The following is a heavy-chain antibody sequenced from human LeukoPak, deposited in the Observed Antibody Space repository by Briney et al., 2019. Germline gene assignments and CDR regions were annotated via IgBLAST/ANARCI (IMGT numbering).Heavy chain of an antibody. Sequence: SQTLSLTCAISGDSVSNNKASWSRIRQSSSRGLEWLGRTYYRSKWFNDYAVSVRSRIIINPDTSKNQFSLLLNSVTPEDTAVYFCSRWGDGFNHWGQGTLVIVSS. CDR3: SRWGDGFNH. CDR1: GDSVSNNKAS. D-gene: IGHD3-10*01. CDR2: TYYRSKWFN. J-gene: IGHJ4*02. V-gene: IGHV6-1*01.